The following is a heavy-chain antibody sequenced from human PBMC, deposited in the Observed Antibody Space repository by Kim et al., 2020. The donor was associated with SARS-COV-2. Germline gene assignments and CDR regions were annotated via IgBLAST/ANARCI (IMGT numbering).Heavy chain of an antibody. Sequence: SVKVSCKASGFTFTSSAVQWVRQARGQRLEWIGWIVVGSGNTNYAQKFQERVTITRDMSTSTAYMELSSLRSEDTAVYYCAADFADTAMAEISPFDYWGQGTLVTVSS. CDR3: AADFADTAMAEISPFDY. J-gene: IGHJ4*02. CDR1: GFTFTSSA. CDR2: IVVGSGNT. V-gene: IGHV1-58*01. D-gene: IGHD5-18*01.